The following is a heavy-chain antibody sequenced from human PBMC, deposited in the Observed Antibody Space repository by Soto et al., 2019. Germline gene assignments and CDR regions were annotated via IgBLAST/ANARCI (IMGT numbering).Heavy chain of an antibody. CDR3: AKDTGPFGEYYFDY. J-gene: IGHJ4*02. CDR1: GGSISSSSYY. V-gene: IGHV4-39*02. CDR2: IYYSGST. Sequence: SETLSLTCTVSGGSISSSSYYWGWIRQPPGKGLEWIGSIYYSGSTYYNPSLKSRVTISVDTSKNQFSLKLSSVTAADTAVYYCAKDTGPFGEYYFDYWGQGTLVTVSS. D-gene: IGHD3-10*01.